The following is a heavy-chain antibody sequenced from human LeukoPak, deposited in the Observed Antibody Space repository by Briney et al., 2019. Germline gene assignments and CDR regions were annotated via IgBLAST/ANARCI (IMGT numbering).Heavy chain of an antibody. V-gene: IGHV3-21*01. CDR3: ARDRDWNSGFDY. Sequence: GGSLRPSCAASGFTFSSYNMKWVRQAPGKGLEWVSSISTSSSYIYYADSVKGRFTISRDNAKNSLNLQMNSLRVEDTAVYYCARDRDWNSGFDYWGQGTLVTVSS. CDR1: GFTFSSYN. J-gene: IGHJ4*02. CDR2: ISTSSSYI. D-gene: IGHD1-7*01.